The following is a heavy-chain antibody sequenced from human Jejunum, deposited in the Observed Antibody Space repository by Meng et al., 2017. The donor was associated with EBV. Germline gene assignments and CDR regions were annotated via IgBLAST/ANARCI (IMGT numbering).Heavy chain of an antibody. CDR3: ARGGRDFGEYVPFDY. CDR2: IYHIGRM. D-gene: IGHD4/OR15-4a*01. J-gene: IGHJ4*02. CDR1: GEFIDRGSYL. V-gene: IGHV4-30-2*01. Sequence: EFGSAFVILSLTLYLTCALSGEFIDRGSYLWSWILQPPGKGLEWIVNIYHIGRMYYNPSLKSRVTISVDLSMNQYSLKLTSVTAAARSVYYCARGGRDFGEYVPFDYWGQGTLVTVSS.